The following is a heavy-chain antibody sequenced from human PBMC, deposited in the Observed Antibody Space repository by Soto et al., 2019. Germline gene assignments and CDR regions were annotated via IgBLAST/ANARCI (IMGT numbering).Heavy chain of an antibody. CDR1: GFTFSSYA. CDR2: ISVGSGSI. Sequence: EAHLVESGGGLVQPGRSRRLSCAASGFTFSSYAFNWVRQAPGKGLEWISYISVGSGSIFYTDSVKGRFTISRDDAQNSLYLQMNTLRDEDTAIYFCVRDDKWVFDIWGQGTTVIVSS. CDR3: VRDDKWVFDI. J-gene: IGHJ3*02. V-gene: IGHV3-48*02. D-gene: IGHD1-26*01.